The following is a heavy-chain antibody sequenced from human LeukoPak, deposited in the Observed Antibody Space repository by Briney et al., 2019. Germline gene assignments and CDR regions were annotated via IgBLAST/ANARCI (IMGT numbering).Heavy chain of an antibody. Sequence: VASVNVSCKASGGTFSSYAISWVRQAPGQGLEWMGRIIPIFGTANYAQKFQGRVTITADKSTSTAYMELSSLRSEDTAVYYCARRRDGYNYEFDYWGQGALVTVSS. V-gene: IGHV1-69*06. D-gene: IGHD5-24*01. J-gene: IGHJ4*02. CDR2: IIPIFGTA. CDR3: ARRRDGYNYEFDY. CDR1: GGTFSSYA.